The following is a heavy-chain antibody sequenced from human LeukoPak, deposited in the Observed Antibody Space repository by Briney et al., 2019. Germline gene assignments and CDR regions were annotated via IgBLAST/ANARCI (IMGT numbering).Heavy chain of an antibody. CDR2: INPNSGGT. V-gene: IGHV1-2*02. CDR3: ARVARTTAYLLA. Sequence: ASVKVSCKVSGYTLTELSMHWVRQAPGQGLGWMGWINPNSGGTNYAQKFQGRVTMTRDTSISTAYMELSRLRSDDTAVYYCARVARTTAYLLAWGQGTLVTVSS. J-gene: IGHJ5*02. D-gene: IGHD4-17*01. CDR1: GYTLTELS.